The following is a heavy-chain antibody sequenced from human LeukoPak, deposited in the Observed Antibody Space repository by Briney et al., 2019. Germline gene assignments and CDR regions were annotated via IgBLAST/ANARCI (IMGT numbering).Heavy chain of an antibody. CDR1: GFTFSSYA. CDR2: ISGSGGST. CDR3: AGSYYLLRFDY. V-gene: IGHV3-23*01. Sequence: GGSLRLSCAASGFTFSSYAVSWVRQAPGKGLEWVSAISGSGGSTYYAGSVKGRFTISRDNSKNTLYLQMNSLRAEDTAVYYCAGSYYLLRFDYWGQGTLVTVSS. D-gene: IGHD2-15*01. J-gene: IGHJ4*02.